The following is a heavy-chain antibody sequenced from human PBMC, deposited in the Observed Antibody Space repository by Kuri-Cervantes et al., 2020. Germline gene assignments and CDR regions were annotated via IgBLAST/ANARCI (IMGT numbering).Heavy chain of an antibody. CDR3: ASAYRGGYSSGWFLGDY. V-gene: IGHV1-2*02. CDR2: INPNSGGT. D-gene: IGHD6-19*01. CDR1: GYTFTGYY. Sequence: ASVKVSCKASGYTFTGYYMHWVRQAPGQGLEWMGWINPNSGGTNYAQKFQGRVTMTRDTSISTAYMELSRLRSDDTAMYYCASAYRGGYSSGWFLGDYWGQGTLVTVSS. J-gene: IGHJ4*02.